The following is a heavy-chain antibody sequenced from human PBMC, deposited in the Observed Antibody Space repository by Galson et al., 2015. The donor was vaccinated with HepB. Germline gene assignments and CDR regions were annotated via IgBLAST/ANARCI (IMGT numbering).Heavy chain of an antibody. D-gene: IGHD1-26*01. CDR3: ARSCRRIWEEGGTRPDCDY. CDR1: GYTFSIYY. CDR2: INPGVDST. J-gene: IGHJ4*02. V-gene: IGHV1-46*01. Sequence: SVKVSCKASGYTFSIYYIHWVRQAPGQGLEWMGMINPGVDSTSYTQNLQGRVSLTRDTSTSTAYMELSSLRSEDTAVYYCARSCRRIWEEGGTRPDCDYWGQGTLVTVSS.